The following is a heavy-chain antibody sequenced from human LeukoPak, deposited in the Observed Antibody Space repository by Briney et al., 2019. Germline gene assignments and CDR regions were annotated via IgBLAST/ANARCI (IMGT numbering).Heavy chain of an antibody. CDR2: IFHTGRT. D-gene: IGHD6-6*01. CDR3: ATSSTSWDF. Sequence: SGTLSLTCAVSGGSFDRTNWWSWVRQPPGKGLEWIGEIFHTGRTNHNPSLKSRVTISVDKSKSQFSLNLNSVTAADTAVYYCATSSTSWDFWGQGTLVTVSS. V-gene: IGHV4-4*02. J-gene: IGHJ4*02. CDR1: GGSFDRTNW.